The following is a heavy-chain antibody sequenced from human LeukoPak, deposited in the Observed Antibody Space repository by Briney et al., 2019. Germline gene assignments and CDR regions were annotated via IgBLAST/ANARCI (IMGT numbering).Heavy chain of an antibody. J-gene: IGHJ3*01. D-gene: IGHD2-2*01. Sequence: SETLSLTCTVSGGFISSYYWSWIRQPAWKGLEGIGRIYTSGSTNYNPSLKSRVTMSVDTSKNQFSLKLSSVTAADTAVYYCARSGPPAGRPDAFDFWGQGAMVTVSS. CDR1: GGFISSYY. V-gene: IGHV4-4*07. CDR2: IYTSGST. CDR3: ARSGPPAGRPDAFDF.